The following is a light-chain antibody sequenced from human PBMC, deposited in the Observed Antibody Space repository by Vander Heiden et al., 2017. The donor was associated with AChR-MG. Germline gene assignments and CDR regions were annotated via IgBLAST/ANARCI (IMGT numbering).Light chain of an antibody. CDR2: RAS. J-gene: IGKJ1*01. CDR3: QQSYEVPLT. CDR1: QSIGQY. Sequence: DITMTQSPSSLSAFVGDTVTVTCRASQSIGQYLNWYQRKSGEAPKLLIYRASTLQSGVPSRFSGSGSGTDFTLNVTRLQPEDFASYFCQQSYEVPLTFGPGTTVDIK. V-gene: IGKV1-39*01.